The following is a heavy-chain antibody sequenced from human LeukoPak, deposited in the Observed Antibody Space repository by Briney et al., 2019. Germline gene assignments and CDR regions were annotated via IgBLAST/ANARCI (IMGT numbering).Heavy chain of an antibody. CDR3: AKDIAVAQPEYYFDY. D-gene: IGHD6-19*01. CDR2: IYSGGST. Sequence: GGSLRLSCAASGFTVSSNYMSWVRQAPGKGLEWVSVIYSGGSTYYADSVKGRFTISRDNSKNTLYLQMNSLRAEDTAVYYCAKDIAVAQPEYYFDYWGQGTLVTVSS. V-gene: IGHV3-53*01. J-gene: IGHJ4*02. CDR1: GFTVSSNY.